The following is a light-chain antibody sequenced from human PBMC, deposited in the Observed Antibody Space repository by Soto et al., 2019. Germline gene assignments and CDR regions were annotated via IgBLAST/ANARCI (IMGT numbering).Light chain of an antibody. CDR1: QGISNY. CDR2: AAS. J-gene: IGKJ1*01. V-gene: IGKV1-27*01. CDR3: QKYNSAHQT. Sequence: DIQMTQSPSSLSASVGDRVTITCRASQGISNYLAWYQQKPGKVPKLLIYAASTLQSGVPSRFSGSGSGTDFTLTISSLQPEDVATSSCQKYNSAHQTFGQGTKVQIK.